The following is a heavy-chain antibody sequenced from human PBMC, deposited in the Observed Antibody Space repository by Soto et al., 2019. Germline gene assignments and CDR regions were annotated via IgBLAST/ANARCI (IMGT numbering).Heavy chain of an antibody. V-gene: IGHV3-30-3*01. CDR1: GFTFSSYA. J-gene: IGHJ4*02. CDR3: ARGDDYGGRKAD. CDR2: ISYDGSNK. D-gene: IGHD4-17*01. Sequence: QVPLVESGGGVVQPGRSLRLSCAASGFTFSSYAMHWVRQAPGKGLEWVAVISYDGSNKYYADSVKGRFTISRDNSKNTLYLQMNSLRAEDTAVYYCARGDDYGGRKADWGQGTLVTVSS.